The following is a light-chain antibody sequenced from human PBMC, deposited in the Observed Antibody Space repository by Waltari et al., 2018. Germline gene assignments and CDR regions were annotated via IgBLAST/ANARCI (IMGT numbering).Light chain of an antibody. CDR3: QQYYSTPPIT. Sequence: DIVMTQSPDSLAVSLGERATIHCKPSQSIFYSAINKNYLAWYQQKPGQPPKLLIYWASTRESGVPDRFTGSGSGTDFTLTISSLQAEDVAVYYCQQYYSTPPITFGQGTRLEIK. J-gene: IGKJ5*01. V-gene: IGKV4-1*01. CDR1: QSIFYSAINKNY. CDR2: WAS.